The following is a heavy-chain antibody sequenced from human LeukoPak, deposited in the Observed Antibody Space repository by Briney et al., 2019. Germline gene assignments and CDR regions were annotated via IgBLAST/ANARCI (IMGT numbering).Heavy chain of an antibody. CDR2: FYCSGST. V-gene: IGHV4-39*01. CDR3: ARHASLPYDFWSGAAGWFDP. CDR1: GGSISSSSYY. D-gene: IGHD3-3*01. J-gene: IGHJ5*02. Sequence: SETLSLTCTVSGGSISSSSYYWGWIRQPPGKGLEWIGSFYCSGSTYYNPSHKSRFTISVDTTKNQFSLKLSSVTDADTAVYYCARHASLPYDFWSGAAGWFDPWGQGTLVTVSS.